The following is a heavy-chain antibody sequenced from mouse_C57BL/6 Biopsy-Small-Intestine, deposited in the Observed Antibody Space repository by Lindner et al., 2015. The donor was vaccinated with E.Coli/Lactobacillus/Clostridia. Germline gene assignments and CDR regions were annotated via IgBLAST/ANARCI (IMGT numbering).Heavy chain of an antibody. CDR1: GYAFSSSW. V-gene: IGHV1-82*01. Sequence: VQLQESGPELVKPGASVKISCKASGYAFSSSWMNWVKQRPGKGLEWIGRIYPGDGDTNYNGKFKGKATLTADKSSSTACMQLSSLTSEDSAVYFCVWGNHYAMDYWGQGTSVTVSS. CDR3: VWGNHYAMDY. J-gene: IGHJ4*01. CDR2: IYPGDGDT.